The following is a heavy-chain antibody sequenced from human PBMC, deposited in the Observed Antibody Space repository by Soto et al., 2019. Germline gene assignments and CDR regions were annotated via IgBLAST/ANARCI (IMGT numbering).Heavy chain of an antibody. V-gene: IGHV4-31*03. Sequence: QVQLQDSGPGQVQPSQTLSLTCTVSGGSIRSGGYYWGWVRQHPVKGLEWIGDIHYSETTHYNPALRSRPTRSLDTYKKTTSLTLASMTIADTAIYYCARGRVELPEPIDPFDVGGPGTMVTVSP. D-gene: IGHD1-7*01. CDR3: ARGRVELPEPIDPFDV. CDR2: IHYSETT. CDR1: GGSIRSGGYY. J-gene: IGHJ3*01.